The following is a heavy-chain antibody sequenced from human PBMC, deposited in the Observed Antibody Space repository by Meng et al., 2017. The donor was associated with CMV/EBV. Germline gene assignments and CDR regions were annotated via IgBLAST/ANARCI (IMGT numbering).Heavy chain of an antibody. CDR3: AREAFKVLFFPFDP. D-gene: IGHD1-1*01. V-gene: IGHV4-61*02. Sequence: VRLQESGPGLLKPSQTLSLTVTVSGGSISSGSYYWSWIRQPAGKGLEWIGRIYTSGSTNYNPSLKSRVTISVDTSKNQFSLKLSSVTAADTAVYYCAREAFKVLFFPFDPWGQGTLVTVSS. J-gene: IGHJ5*02. CDR1: GGSISSGSYY. CDR2: IYTSGST.